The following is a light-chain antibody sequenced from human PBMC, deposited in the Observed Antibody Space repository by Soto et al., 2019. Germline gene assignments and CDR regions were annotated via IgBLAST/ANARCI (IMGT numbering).Light chain of an antibody. Sequence: SYELTQPPSVSVSPGQTASITCSGDKLGDKFASWYQQKSGQSPVLVIFQDTQRPSGIPERFSGSNSGSTATLTISGTQAMDEADYYCQAWDSSTVVFGGGTKVTVL. J-gene: IGLJ2*01. CDR1: KLGDKF. CDR3: QAWDSSTVV. V-gene: IGLV3-1*01. CDR2: QDT.